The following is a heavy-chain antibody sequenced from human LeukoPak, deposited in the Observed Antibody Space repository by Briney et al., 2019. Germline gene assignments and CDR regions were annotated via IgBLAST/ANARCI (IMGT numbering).Heavy chain of an antibody. J-gene: IGHJ4*02. Sequence: SETLSLTCTVSGGSISSSSYYWGWIRQPPGKGLEWIGNIHHSGITNYNPSLKSRVSISIDTSKNQFSLKLTSLTAADTAVCAREGPIQFLEQIDFWGQGSLVTVSS. D-gene: IGHD3-3*01. V-gene: IGHV4-39*07. CDR3: EGPIQFLEQIDF. CDR1: GGSISSSSYY. CDR2: IHHSGIT.